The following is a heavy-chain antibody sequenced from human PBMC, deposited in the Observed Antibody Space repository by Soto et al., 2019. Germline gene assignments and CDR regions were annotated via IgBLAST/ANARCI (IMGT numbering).Heavy chain of an antibody. Sequence: PSETLSLTCTVSGGSISSYYWSWIRQPPGKGLEWIGYIYYSGGTNYNPSLKSRVTISVDTSRNQFSLKLSSVTAADTAVYYCAGYNSGWPFDYWGQGTLVPVSS. CDR2: IYYSGGT. V-gene: IGHV4-59*01. J-gene: IGHJ4*02. D-gene: IGHD6-19*01. CDR3: AGYNSGWPFDY. CDR1: GGSISSYY.